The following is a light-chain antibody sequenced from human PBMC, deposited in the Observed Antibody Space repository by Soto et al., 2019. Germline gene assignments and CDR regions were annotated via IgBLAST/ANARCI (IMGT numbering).Light chain of an antibody. CDR3: CSYAGSFTVV. CDR1: SSDVGGYNY. J-gene: IGLJ2*01. V-gene: IGLV2-11*01. Sequence: QSALTQPRSVSGSPGQSVTISCAGTSSDVGGYNYVSWYQQHPGKAPKFIIYDVSKRPSGVPDRFSGSKSGNTASLTISGLQAEDEADYYCCSYAGSFTVVFGGGTQLTVL. CDR2: DVS.